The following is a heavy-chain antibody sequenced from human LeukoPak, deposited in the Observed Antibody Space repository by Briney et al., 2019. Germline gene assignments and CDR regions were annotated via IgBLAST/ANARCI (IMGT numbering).Heavy chain of an antibody. Sequence: GGSLRLSCTASGFTFGDYAMSWFRQAPGKGLVWVSRINSDGSSTSYADSVKGRFTISRDNAKNTLYLQMNSLRAEDTAVYYCARLYEEWYYYDSSDSYYGMDVWGQGTTVTVSS. CDR3: ARLYEEWYYYDSSDSYYGMDV. CDR1: GFTFGDYA. J-gene: IGHJ6*02. D-gene: IGHD3-22*01. V-gene: IGHV3-74*01. CDR2: INSDGSST.